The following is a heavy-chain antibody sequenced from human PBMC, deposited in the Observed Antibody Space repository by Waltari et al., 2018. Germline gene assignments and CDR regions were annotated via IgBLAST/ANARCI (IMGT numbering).Heavy chain of an antibody. J-gene: IGHJ6*03. CDR3: ARGGYSSSWPYYYYYDMDV. Sequence: QVQLQQWGAGLLKPSETLSLTCAVYGGSFSGYYWSWIRQPTGKGLEWIGEINHSGSTNYNPSLKRRVTMSVDTSKNQFSLKLSSVTAADTAVYYCARGGYSSSWPYYYYYDMDVWGKGTTVTISS. CDR1: GGSFSGYY. V-gene: IGHV4-34*01. D-gene: IGHD6-13*01. CDR2: INHSGST.